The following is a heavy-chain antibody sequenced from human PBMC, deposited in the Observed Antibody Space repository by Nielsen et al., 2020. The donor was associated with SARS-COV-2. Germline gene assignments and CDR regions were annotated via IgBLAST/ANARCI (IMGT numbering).Heavy chain of an antibody. CDR1: GGTFSSYA. Sequence: SVKVSCKASGGTFSSYAISWVRQAPGQGLEWMGGIIPFFPTTNYAEKFQGRVTITADKSTSTAYMELSRLRSDDTAVYYCARDLGSSVLSGVFDYWGQGTLVTVSS. J-gene: IGHJ4*02. V-gene: IGHV1-69*06. CDR3: ARDLGSSVLSGVFDY. CDR2: IIPFFPTT. D-gene: IGHD3-10*01.